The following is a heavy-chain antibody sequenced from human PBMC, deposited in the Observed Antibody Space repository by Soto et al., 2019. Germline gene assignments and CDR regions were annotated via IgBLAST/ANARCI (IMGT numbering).Heavy chain of an antibody. CDR1: GGSISSGGYY. J-gene: IGHJ5*02. CDR3: ARAHYDSSGYYYVFNWFDP. Sequence: QVQLQESGPGLVKPSQTLSLTCTVSGGSISSGGYYWSWIRQHPGKGLEWIGYIYYSGSTYYNPSLNSRVTISVDTSKNQFSLKLSSVTAADTAVYYCARAHYDSSGYYYVFNWFDPWGQGTLVTVSS. V-gene: IGHV4-31*03. CDR2: IYYSGST. D-gene: IGHD3-22*01.